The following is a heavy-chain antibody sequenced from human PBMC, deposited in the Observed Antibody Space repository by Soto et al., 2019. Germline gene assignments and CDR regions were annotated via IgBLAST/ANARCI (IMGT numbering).Heavy chain of an antibody. CDR1: GYTFTSYG. J-gene: IGHJ6*02. CDR3: ETNHYDMEWGVDYYYYGMDV. D-gene: IGHD3-9*01. CDR2: ISADNGNT. V-gene: IGHV1-18*01. Sequence: QVQLVQSGAEVKKPGASVKVSCKASGYTFTSYGISWVRQAPGQGLEWMGWISADNGNTNYAQKLQGRVTMTKDTSTSTAYMELRSLRSDDTAVYYCETNHYDMEWGVDYYYYGMDVWGQGTTVTVSS.